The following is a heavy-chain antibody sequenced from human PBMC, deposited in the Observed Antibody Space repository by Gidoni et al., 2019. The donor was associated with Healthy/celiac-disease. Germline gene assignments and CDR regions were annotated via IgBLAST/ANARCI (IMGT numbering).Heavy chain of an antibody. Sequence: EVQLVESGGGVVRPGGSLRLSCAASGFTFADYGMSWVRQAPGKGLEWVSGINWNGGSTGYADSVKGRFTISRDNAKNSLYLQMNSLRAEDTALYHCARVRDDSSGYYPDYWGQGTLVTVSS. CDR2: INWNGGST. CDR3: ARVRDDSSGYYPDY. V-gene: IGHV3-20*01. J-gene: IGHJ4*02. CDR1: GFTFADYG. D-gene: IGHD3-22*01.